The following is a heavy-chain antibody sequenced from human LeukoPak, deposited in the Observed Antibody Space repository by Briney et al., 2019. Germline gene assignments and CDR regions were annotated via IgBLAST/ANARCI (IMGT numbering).Heavy chain of an antibody. J-gene: IGHJ4*02. Sequence: PSGTLSLTCAVSGGSISNTNWWTWVRRPPGKGLEWIGEINLQGSTNYNPSLKSRVAISVDKSENHISLKLTSVTAAATAVYYCAREGGPSRPLEYAGQGTRVTVAS. CDR3: AREGGPSRPLEY. CDR2: INLQGST. V-gene: IGHV4-4*02. CDR1: GGSISNTNW.